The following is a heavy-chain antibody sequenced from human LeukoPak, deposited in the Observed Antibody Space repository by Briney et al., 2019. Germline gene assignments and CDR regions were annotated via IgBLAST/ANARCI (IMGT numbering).Heavy chain of an antibody. CDR3: AKSAAGTFYYYMDV. CDR2: ISWNSGSI. Sequence: PGGSLRLSCAASGFTFDDYAMHWVRQAPGKGLEWASGISWNSGSIGYADSVKGRFTISRDNAKNSLYLQMNSLRAEDMALYYCAKSAAGTFYYYMDVWGKGTTVTVSS. J-gene: IGHJ6*03. D-gene: IGHD6-13*01. V-gene: IGHV3-9*03. CDR1: GFTFDDYA.